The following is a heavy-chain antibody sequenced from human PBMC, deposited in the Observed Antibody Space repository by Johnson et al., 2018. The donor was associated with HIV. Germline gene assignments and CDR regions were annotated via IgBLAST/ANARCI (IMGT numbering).Heavy chain of an antibody. V-gene: IGHV3-74*01. CDR1: GFTFSSYW. D-gene: IGHD2-8*02. CDR3: ARGPSQLYWPDVAFDI. Sequence: VQLVESGGGLVQPGGSLRLSFAASGFTFSSYWMHWVRQAPGKGLVWVSRINSDGSSTYYADSVKGRFTISRDNSKNTLYLQMNSLRAEDTAVYYCARGPSQLYWPDVAFDIWGQGTTVTVSS. CDR2: INSDGSST. J-gene: IGHJ3*02.